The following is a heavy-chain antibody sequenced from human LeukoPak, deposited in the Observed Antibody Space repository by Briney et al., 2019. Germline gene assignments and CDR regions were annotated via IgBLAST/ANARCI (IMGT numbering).Heavy chain of an antibody. CDR1: GFTFSSYS. CDR3: ARWSIGGSYYYDSSGYRYFDY. V-gene: IGHV3-30*03. D-gene: IGHD3-22*01. Sequence: GGSLRLSCAASGFTFSSYSMNWVRQAPGKGLEWVAVISYDGSNKYYADSVKGRFTISRDNSKNTLYLQMNSLRAEDTAVYYCARWSIGGSYYYDSSGYRYFDYWGQGTLVTVSS. CDR2: ISYDGSNK. J-gene: IGHJ4*02.